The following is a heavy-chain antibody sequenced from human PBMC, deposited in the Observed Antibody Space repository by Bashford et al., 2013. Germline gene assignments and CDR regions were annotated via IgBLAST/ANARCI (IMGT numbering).Heavy chain of an antibody. V-gene: IGHV3-23*01. Sequence: GSLRLSCAASGFTFSSYAMSWVRQAPGKGLEWVSAISGSGGSTYYADSVKGRFTISRDNSKNTLYLQMNSLRAEDTAVYYCAKDSEDLWFGAAYYFDYWGQGTLVTVSS. CDR2: ISGSGGST. J-gene: IGHJ4*02. CDR3: AKDSEDLWFGAAYYFDY. D-gene: IGHD3-10*01. CDR1: GFTFSSYA.